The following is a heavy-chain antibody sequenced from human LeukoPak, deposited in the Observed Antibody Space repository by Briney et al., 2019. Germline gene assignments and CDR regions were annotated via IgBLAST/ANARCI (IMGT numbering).Heavy chain of an antibody. J-gene: IGHJ6*02. CDR3: TRGRIVATIGYGMDV. D-gene: IGHD5-12*01. V-gene: IGHV3-49*04. Sequence: GGSLRLSCTASEFTFGDYALSWVRQAPGKGLEWVGLIRNEAFGGTIEYAATVEGRFSISRDNSKSIAYLQMNSLQTEDTAVYYCTRGRIVATIGYGMDVWGQGTTVTVFS. CDR1: EFTFGDYA. CDR2: IRNEAFGGTI.